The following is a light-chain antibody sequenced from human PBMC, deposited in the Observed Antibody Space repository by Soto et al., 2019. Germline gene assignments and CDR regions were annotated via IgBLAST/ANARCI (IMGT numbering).Light chain of an antibody. Sequence: QSVLTQPASVSGSPGQSITISCTGTSSDVGSYNLVSWYQQHPGKAPKLMIYEGSKRPSGVSNRFSGSKSGNTASLTISGFPAEDEAHYYCCSYAGSRVFGGGTQLTVL. V-gene: IGLV2-23*01. CDR1: SSDVGSYNL. J-gene: IGLJ3*02. CDR3: CSYAGSRV. CDR2: EGS.